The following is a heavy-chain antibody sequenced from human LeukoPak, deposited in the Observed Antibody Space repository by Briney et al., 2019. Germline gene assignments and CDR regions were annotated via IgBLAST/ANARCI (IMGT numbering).Heavy chain of an antibody. CDR3: ARQSIAVALAFDY. CDR2: MNPNSGNT. D-gene: IGHD6-19*01. J-gene: IGHJ4*02. Sequence: ASVKVSCKASGYTFTSYDINWVRQATGQGLEWMGWMNPNSGNTGYAQKFQGRVTMTRNTSISTAYMELSSLRSEDTAVYYCARQSIAVALAFDYWGQGTLVTVSS. V-gene: IGHV1-8*01. CDR1: GYTFTSYD.